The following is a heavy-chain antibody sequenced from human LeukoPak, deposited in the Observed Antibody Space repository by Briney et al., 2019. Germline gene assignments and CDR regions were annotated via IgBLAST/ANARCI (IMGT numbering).Heavy chain of an antibody. CDR2: IYPGESIYASENT. J-gene: IGHJ4*02. Sequence: ASEALSLTCSVSGVSISAYYWSWIRQPAGKGLEWIGRIYPGESIYASENTNYNPSLKSRVSMSGDTSKNQVSLKLRSVTAADTAVYYCARDPTTVTTIFDSWGQGTLVTVSS. D-gene: IGHD4-17*01. CDR1: GVSISAYY. CDR3: ARDPTTVTTIFDS. V-gene: IGHV4-4*07.